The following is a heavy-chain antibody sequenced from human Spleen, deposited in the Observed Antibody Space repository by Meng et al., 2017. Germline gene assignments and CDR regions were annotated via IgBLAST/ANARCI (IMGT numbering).Heavy chain of an antibody. D-gene: IGHD5-24*01. J-gene: IGHJ3*02. V-gene: IGHV4-4*07. CDR2: MYPTGTT. CDR1: GASISNYY. CDR3: AREGRWLHRDAFDI. Sequence: ESLKISCTVSGASISNYYWSWSRQPAGKGLEWIGRMYPTGTTNYNPSLKSRVTMSLDTSKNQFSLQVSSVTAADTAVYYCAREGRWLHRDAFDIWGQGAMVTVSS.